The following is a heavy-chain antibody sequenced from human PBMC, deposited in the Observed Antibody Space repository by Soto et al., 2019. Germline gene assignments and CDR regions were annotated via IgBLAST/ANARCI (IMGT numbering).Heavy chain of an antibody. V-gene: IGHV3-48*02. J-gene: IGHJ3*02. CDR3: ARVPPGSSSWFGFDI. Sequence: PGGSLRLSCAASGFTFSDYSMNWVLQAPWKGLEWISYIFRSGDSVDYADSVQGRFTISRDNAKNSLFLQMNSLREDDTAVYFCARVPPGSSSWFGFDIWGQGTMVTVSS. CDR1: GFTFSDYS. CDR2: IFRSGDSV. D-gene: IGHD6-13*01.